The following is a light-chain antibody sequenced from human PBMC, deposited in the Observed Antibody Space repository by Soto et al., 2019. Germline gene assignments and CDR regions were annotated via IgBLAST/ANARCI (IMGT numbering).Light chain of an antibody. V-gene: IGKV3-20*01. J-gene: IGKJ1*01. Sequence: EIVLTQSPGTLSLSPGERATLSCRASQSVRSSFLAWYQQKPGQAPTLLIYGASSRATGIPDRFSGSGSGTDFTLTISRLEPEDFAVYYWQQYGSSPRTFGQGTKVEIK. CDR3: QQYGSSPRT. CDR1: QSVRSSF. CDR2: GAS.